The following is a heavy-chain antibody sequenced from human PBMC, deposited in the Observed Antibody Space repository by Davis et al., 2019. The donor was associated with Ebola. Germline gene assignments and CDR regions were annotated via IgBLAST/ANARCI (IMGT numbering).Heavy chain of an antibody. V-gene: IGHV4-39*01. CDR1: GGSISSSSYY. J-gene: IGHJ3*02. CDR2: IYYSGST. Sequence: PSETLSLTCTVSGGSISSSSYYWGWIRQPPGKGLEWIGSIYYSGSTYYNPSLKSRVTISVDTSKNQFSLKLSSVTAADTAVYYCARLRQQLVGNSAFDIWGQGTMVTVSS. CDR3: ARLRQQLVGNSAFDI. D-gene: IGHD6-13*01.